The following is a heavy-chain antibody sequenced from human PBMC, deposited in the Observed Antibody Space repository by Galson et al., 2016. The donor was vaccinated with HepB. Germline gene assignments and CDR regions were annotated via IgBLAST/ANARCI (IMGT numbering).Heavy chain of an antibody. CDR3: AKGRTGTTGPVEY. Sequence: SLRLSCAASGFTFSTYAMHWVRQAPGKGLEWVSTLSASGGATYYSDSVKGRFTISRDNSNNTLYLQMNSLRDEDTAVYYCAKGRTGTTGPVEYWGQGTLVTVSS. CDR2: LSASGGAT. CDR1: GFTFSTYA. V-gene: IGHV3-23*01. D-gene: IGHD1-1*01. J-gene: IGHJ4*02.